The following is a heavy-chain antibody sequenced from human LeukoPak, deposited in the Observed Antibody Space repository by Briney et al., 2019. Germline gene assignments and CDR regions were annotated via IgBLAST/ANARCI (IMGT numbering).Heavy chain of an antibody. CDR3: ARGVRDFWSGYCCYFDY. CDR1: GGSISSGSYY. D-gene: IGHD3-3*01. CDR2: IYTSGST. Sequence: SQTLSLTCTVSGGSISSGSYYWSWIRQPAGKGLEWIGRIYTSGSTNYNPSLKSRVTISVDTSKNQFSLKLSSVTAADTAVYYCARGVRDFWSGYCCYFDYWGQGTLVTVSS. V-gene: IGHV4-61*02. J-gene: IGHJ4*02.